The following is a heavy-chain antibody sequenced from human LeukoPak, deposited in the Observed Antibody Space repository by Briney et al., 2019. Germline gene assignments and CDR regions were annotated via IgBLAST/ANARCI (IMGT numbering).Heavy chain of an antibody. V-gene: IGHV4-30-2*01. CDR2: IYHSGST. CDR1: GGSISSGGYS. J-gene: IGHJ5*02. CDR3: ARELSSASWFDP. D-gene: IGHD3-22*01. Sequence: SQTLSLTCAVPGGSISSGGYSWSWIRQPPGKGLEWIGYIYHSGSTYYNPSLKSRVTISVDRSKNQFSLKLNSVTAADTAVYYCARELSSASWFDPWGQGTLVTVSS.